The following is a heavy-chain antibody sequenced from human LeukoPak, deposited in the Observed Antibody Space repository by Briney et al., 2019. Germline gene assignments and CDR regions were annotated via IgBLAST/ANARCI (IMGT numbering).Heavy chain of an antibody. CDR3: AKVGELSAAVGPKYFDY. CDR2: INSDGSST. J-gene: IGHJ4*02. D-gene: IGHD6-13*01. V-gene: IGHV3-74*01. Sequence: PGGSLRLSCAASGFTFSSYWMHWVRQAPGKGLVWVSRINSDGSSTSYADSVKGRFTISRDNSKNTLYLQMNSLRAEDTAVYYCAKVGELSAAVGPKYFDYWGQGTLVTISS. CDR1: GFTFSSYW.